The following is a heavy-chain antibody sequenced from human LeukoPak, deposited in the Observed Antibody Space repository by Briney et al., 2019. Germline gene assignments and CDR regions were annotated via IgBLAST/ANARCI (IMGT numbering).Heavy chain of an antibody. J-gene: IGHJ4*02. D-gene: IGHD3-16*01. CDR2: IYSGGST. Sequence: GGSLRLSCAASGFAFSSYSMNWVRQAPGKGLEWVSVIYSGGSTYYADSVKGRFTISRDNSKNTLYLQMDSLRAEDTAVYYCAKRAGEFWGQGTLVTVSS. CDR3: AKRAGEF. CDR1: GFAFSSYS. V-gene: IGHV3-66*02.